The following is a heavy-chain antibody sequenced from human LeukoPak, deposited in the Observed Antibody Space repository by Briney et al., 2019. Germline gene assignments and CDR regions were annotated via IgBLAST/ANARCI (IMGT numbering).Heavy chain of an antibody. CDR1: GGSISSGGYY. V-gene: IGHV4-31*03. J-gene: IGHJ4*02. CDR3: ARVVGCSGGSCYFAYFDY. Sequence: SEALSLTCTVSGGSISSGGYYWSWIRQHPGKGLEWIGYIYYIGSTYYNPSLKSRVTISVDTSKNQFSLKLSSVTAADTAVYYCARVVGCSGGSCYFAYFDYWGQGTLVTVSS. D-gene: IGHD2-15*01. CDR2: IYYIGST.